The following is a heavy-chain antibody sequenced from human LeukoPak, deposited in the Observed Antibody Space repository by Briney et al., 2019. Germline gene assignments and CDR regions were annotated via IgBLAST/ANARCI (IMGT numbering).Heavy chain of an antibody. CDR2: INHSGST. CDR1: GGSFSGYY. D-gene: IGHD1-1*01. CDR3: ARVSWFPGTSYYYMDV. J-gene: IGHJ6*03. V-gene: IGHV4-34*01. Sequence: SETLSLTCAVYGGSFSGYYWSWIRQPPGKGLEWIGEINHSGSTNYNPSLKSRVTLSVDTSKNQFSLKLSSVTAATTAVYYCARVSWFPGTSYYYMDVWGKGTTVTVSS.